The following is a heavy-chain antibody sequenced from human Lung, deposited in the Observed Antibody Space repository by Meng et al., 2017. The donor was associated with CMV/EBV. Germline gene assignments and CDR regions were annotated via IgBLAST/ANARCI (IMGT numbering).Heavy chain of an antibody. J-gene: IGHJ1*01. CDR2: ISTYNGDT. CDR1: GYTFTGYG. V-gene: IGHV1-18*01. CDR3: ARGNWNSDY. Sequence: ASXXVSCKPSGYTFTGYGINWVRQAPGQGLEWMAWISTYNGDTNYAQKFQGRATVTTDTSTGTVYMELRSLTSDDTAVYFCARGNWNSDYGGKGTLVTVSS. D-gene: IGHD1/OR15-1a*01.